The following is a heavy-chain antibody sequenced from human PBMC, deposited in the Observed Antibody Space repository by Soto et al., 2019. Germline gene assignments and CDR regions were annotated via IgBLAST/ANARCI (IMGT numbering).Heavy chain of an antibody. CDR2: INHSGST. J-gene: IGHJ3*02. V-gene: IGHV4-34*01. CDR1: GGSFSGYY. D-gene: IGHD1-1*01. Sequence: SETLSLTCAVYGGSFSGYYWSWIRQPPGKGLEWIGEINHSGSTNYNPSLKSRVTISVDTSKNQFSLKLSSVTAADTAVYYCAGGYVYWNDGSAFDISGQGTMVTVSS. CDR3: AGGYVYWNDGSAFDI.